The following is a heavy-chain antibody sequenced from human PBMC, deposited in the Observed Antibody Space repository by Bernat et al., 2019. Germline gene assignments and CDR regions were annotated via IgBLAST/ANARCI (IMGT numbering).Heavy chain of an antibody. Sequence: QVQLVQSGAAVKKPGSSVNVSCKASGGTFSTYTISWVRQAPGQGLEWMGRIIPIVGVAMYAQKFQGRVTITADKSTSTAYMELSSLRSEDTAVYYCARRVAGTTSSFDYWGQGTPVTVSS. V-gene: IGHV1-69*02. D-gene: IGHD1-7*01. J-gene: IGHJ4*02. CDR2: IIPIVGVA. CDR1: GGTFSTYT. CDR3: ARRVAGTTSSFDY.